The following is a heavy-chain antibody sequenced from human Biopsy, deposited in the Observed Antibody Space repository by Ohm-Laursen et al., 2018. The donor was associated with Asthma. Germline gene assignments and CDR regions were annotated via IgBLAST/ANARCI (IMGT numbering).Heavy chain of an antibody. CDR1: GFTLTTYA. CDR3: VKDIRLQLWGFDS. D-gene: IGHD6-13*01. J-gene: IGHJ4*02. V-gene: IGHV3-7*03. Sequence: GSLRLSCAASGFTLTTYAIHWVRQVPGKGLEWVANIKHDGTEKNHVDSLKGRFTISRDNAKNSLYLQMNSLRGADTALYYCVKDIRLQLWGFDSWGQGTLVTVSS. CDR2: IKHDGTEK.